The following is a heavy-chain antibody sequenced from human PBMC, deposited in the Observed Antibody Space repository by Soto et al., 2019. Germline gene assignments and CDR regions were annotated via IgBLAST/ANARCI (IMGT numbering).Heavy chain of an antibody. CDR3: AKDIINIGSGWSPLDY. CDR1: GFTFDDYT. V-gene: IGHV3-43*01. CDR2: ISWDGGST. J-gene: IGHJ4*02. D-gene: IGHD6-19*01. Sequence: GGSLRLSWAASGFTFDDYTMHWVRQAPGKGLEWVSLISWDGGSTYYEDSVKGRFTISRDKSKNSLYLHMHSLRTEDTALYYCAKDIINIGSGWSPLDYRVQGILVTVSS.